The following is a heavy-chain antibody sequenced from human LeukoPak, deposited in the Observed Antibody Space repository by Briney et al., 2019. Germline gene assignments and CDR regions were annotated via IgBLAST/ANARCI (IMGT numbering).Heavy chain of an antibody. CDR1: GCSISSGYY. D-gene: IGHD1-7*01. Sequence: PSETLSLTCTVSGCSISSGYYWGWIRQPPGKGLEWIGSIYHSGSTYYNPSLKSRVTISVDTSKNQFSLKLSSVTAADTAVYYCARDRGITGTTCWFDPWGQGTLVTVSS. J-gene: IGHJ5*02. CDR2: IYHSGST. V-gene: IGHV4-38-2*02. CDR3: ARDRGITGTTCWFDP.